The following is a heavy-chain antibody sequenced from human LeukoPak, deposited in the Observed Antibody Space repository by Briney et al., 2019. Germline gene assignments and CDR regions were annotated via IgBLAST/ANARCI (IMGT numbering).Heavy chain of an antibody. CDR1: GFTFSSYA. CDR2: ISGSGGST. J-gene: IGHJ4*02. V-gene: IGHV3-23*01. Sequence: GGSLRLSCAASGFTFSSYAMSWVRQAPGKGLEWVSAISGSGGSTYYADSVKGRFTISRDNSKNTLYLQMNSLRAEDTAVYYCAKSNTPFQYSGYDLDYWGPGTLVTVSS. CDR3: AKSNTPFQYSGYDLDY. D-gene: IGHD3-22*01.